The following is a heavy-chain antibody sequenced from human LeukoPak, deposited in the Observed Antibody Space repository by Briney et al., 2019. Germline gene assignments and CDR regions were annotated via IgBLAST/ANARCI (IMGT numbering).Heavy chain of an antibody. CDR2: IRYDGSNK. J-gene: IGHJ4*02. CDR3: ATLEMATINY. V-gene: IGHV3-30*02. D-gene: IGHD5-24*01. Sequence: GGSLRLSCAASGFTFSSYGMHWVRQAPGKGLEWVAFIRYDGSNKYYADSVKGRFTISRDNSKNTLYLQMNSLRAEDTAVYYCATLEMATINYWGQGTLVTVSS. CDR1: GFTFSSYG.